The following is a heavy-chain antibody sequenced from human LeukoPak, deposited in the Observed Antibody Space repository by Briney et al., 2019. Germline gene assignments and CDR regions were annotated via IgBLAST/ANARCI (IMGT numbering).Heavy chain of an antibody. CDR1: GFTFSTYS. CDR3: AKDVVPDSGWDLDY. V-gene: IGHV3-23*01. J-gene: IGHJ4*02. D-gene: IGHD6-19*01. CDR2: IYPSGDST. Sequence: PGGSLRLSCAASGFTFSTYSMTWVRQGPGKGLEWVSSIYPSGDSTFNADSVKGRFTISRDNSKNTLYLQMSSLRTEDTAIYYCAKDVVPDSGWDLDYWGQGTLVTVPS.